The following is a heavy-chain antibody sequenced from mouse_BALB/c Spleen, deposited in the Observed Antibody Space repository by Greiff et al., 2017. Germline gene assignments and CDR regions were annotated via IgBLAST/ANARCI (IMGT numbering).Heavy chain of an antibody. Sequence: VQLQESGPGLVAPSQSLSITCTVSGFSLTSYGVHWVRQPPGKGLEWLGVIWAGGSTNYNSALMSRLSISKDNSKSQVFLKMNSLQTDYTAMYYCARSRRGYDAWFAYWGQGTLVTVSA. CDR3: ARSRRGYDAWFAY. CDR2: IWAGGST. D-gene: IGHD2-14*01. J-gene: IGHJ3*01. V-gene: IGHV2-9*02. CDR1: GFSLTSYG.